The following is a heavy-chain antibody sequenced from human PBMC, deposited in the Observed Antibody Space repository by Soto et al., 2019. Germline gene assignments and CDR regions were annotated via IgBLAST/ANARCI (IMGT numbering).Heavy chain of an antibody. CDR1: GFTFSSYW. V-gene: IGHV3-7*01. CDR3: ARGDPYCGGGTCHPHWFDP. J-gene: IGHJ5*02. D-gene: IGHD2-15*01. CDR2: IKQDGGEK. Sequence: EVQLVESGGGLVQPGGSLRLSCAASGFTFSSYWLSWVRQAPGQGLEWVANIKQDGGEKYYADSVKGRFTISRDNAENSLYLQMNSLRAEDTAVYYCARGDPYCGGGTCHPHWFDPWGQGTLVTVSS.